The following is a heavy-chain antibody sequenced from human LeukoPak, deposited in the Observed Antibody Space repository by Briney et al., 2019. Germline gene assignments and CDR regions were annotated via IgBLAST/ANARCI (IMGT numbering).Heavy chain of an antibody. V-gene: IGHV5-51*01. Sequence: GESLKISCTASGYSFSKYWIGWVRQTPGKGLEWMGFIYSDESLIRYSPSFEGQVTVSADNSINTAYLQWNSLKASDTAMYYCGRYGLSGNGYTSYFYYGMDFWGQGTAVTVSS. CDR1: GYSFSKYW. CDR3: GRYGLSGNGYTSYFYYGMDF. D-gene: IGHD5-24*01. J-gene: IGHJ6*02. CDR2: IYSDESLI.